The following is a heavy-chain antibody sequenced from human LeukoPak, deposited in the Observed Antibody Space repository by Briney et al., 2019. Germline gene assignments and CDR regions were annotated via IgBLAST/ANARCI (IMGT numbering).Heavy chain of an antibody. CDR3: AREQLYSGYYGLDV. Sequence: PGGSLRLSCAASGFTFSRFAVHWVRQAPGKGLEWVALISYDGNNNYYADSVRGRFTISRDNSKNTVNLQVNSLRPEDTAVYYCAREQLYSGYYGLDVWGQGTTLTVSS. CDR2: ISYDGNNN. D-gene: IGHD2-21*01. J-gene: IGHJ6*02. V-gene: IGHV3-30-3*01. CDR1: GFTFSRFA.